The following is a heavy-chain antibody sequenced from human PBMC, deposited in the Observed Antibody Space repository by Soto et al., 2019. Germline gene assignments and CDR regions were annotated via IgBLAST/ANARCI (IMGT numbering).Heavy chain of an antibody. CDR1: GHTFTGYY. CDR2: INPNSGGT. D-gene: IGHD3-22*01. Sequence: GASAKVSCKASGHTFTGYYMHWVRQAPGQGLEWMGWINPNSGGTKSAQKFQGRVTMTRDTSISTAYMELSRLRSDDTAVYYCARRKGDYYDSSGYHYYFDYWGQGTLVTVSS. V-gene: IGHV1-2*02. J-gene: IGHJ4*02. CDR3: ARRKGDYYDSSGYHYYFDY.